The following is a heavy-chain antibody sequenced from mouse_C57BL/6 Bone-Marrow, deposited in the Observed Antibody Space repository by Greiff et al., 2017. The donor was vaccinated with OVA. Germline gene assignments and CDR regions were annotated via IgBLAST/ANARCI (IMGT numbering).Heavy chain of an antibody. CDR2: IYPRSGNT. CDR1: GYTFTSYG. Sequence: VQLQQSGAELARPGASVKLSCKASGYTFTSYGISWVKQRTGQGLEWIGEIYPRSGNTYYNEKFKGKATLTADKSSSTAYMELRSLTSEDSAVYFCASQYDYLYYFDYWGQGTTLTVSS. D-gene: IGHD2-4*01. J-gene: IGHJ2*01. V-gene: IGHV1-81*01. CDR3: ASQYDYLYYFDY.